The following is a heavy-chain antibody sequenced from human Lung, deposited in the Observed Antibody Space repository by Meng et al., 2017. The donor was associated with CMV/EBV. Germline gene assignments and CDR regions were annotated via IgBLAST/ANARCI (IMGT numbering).Heavy chain of an antibody. Sequence: QLGQSGAEVKKPWASVRVSCKASGYSFTTYAMHWVRQAPGQRLEWMGWINAGNGNTKYSEKFQSRVTITRDTAASTAYMELSSLRSEDTAVYYCARTGCSSSSCYDYWGQGTLVTVSS. CDR3: ARTGCSSSSCYDY. CDR1: GYSFTTYA. V-gene: IGHV1-3*01. CDR2: INAGNGNT. D-gene: IGHD2-2*01. J-gene: IGHJ4*02.